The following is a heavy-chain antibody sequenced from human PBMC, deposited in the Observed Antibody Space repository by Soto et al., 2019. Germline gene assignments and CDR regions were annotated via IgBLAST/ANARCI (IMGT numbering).Heavy chain of an antibody. J-gene: IGHJ4*02. CDR2: ISPMFGAA. Sequence: QVQLVQSGAEMKKPRSSVKVSCQSSGGTFNTYAMNWVRQAPGQGPEWMGDISPMFGAANYAPKFQGRVTITAEESTGTSYMQLSSSTSEDTARYFCAREVQVHTPAFGYWGQGTLVTVSS. V-gene: IGHV1-69*01. CDR3: AREVQVHTPAFGY. CDR1: GGTFNTYA. D-gene: IGHD3-10*01.